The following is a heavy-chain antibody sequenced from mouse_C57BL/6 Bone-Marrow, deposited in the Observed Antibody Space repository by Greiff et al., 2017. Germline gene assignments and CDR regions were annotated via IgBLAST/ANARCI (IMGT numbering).Heavy chain of an antibody. CDR2: IYPGSGST. Sequence: QVQLQQSGAELVKPGASVKMSCKASGYTFTSYWITWVKQRPGQGLEWIGDIYPGSGSTNYNEKFKSKATLTVDTSSSTAYMQLSSLTSEDSAVYYCARSGNITTVVATDFDVWGTGTTVTVSS. CDR3: ARSGNITTVVATDFDV. J-gene: IGHJ1*03. D-gene: IGHD1-1*01. V-gene: IGHV1-55*01. CDR1: GYTFTSYW.